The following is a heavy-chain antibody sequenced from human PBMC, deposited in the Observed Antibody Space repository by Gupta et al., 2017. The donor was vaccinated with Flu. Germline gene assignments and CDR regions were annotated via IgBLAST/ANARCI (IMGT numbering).Heavy chain of an antibody. CDR3: ARGGNWFDP. V-gene: IGHV3-21*01. D-gene: IGHD3-10*01. J-gene: IGHJ5*02. CDR2: ISSSSRYR. Sequence: GFTFSSYSMNWVRQAPGKGLEWVSSISSSSRYRDDADSVKGRFTIARDKAKNSMYMKMNSLRAEDTAVDDCARGGNWFDPWGQGTLVTVSS. CDR1: GFTFSSYS.